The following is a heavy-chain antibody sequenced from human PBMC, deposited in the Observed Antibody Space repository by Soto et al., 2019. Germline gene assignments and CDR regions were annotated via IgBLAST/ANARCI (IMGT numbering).Heavy chain of an antibody. CDR3: ARDDDHDANVLVF. CDR2: IWNDGIRK. CDR1: GFTFSKYG. Sequence: GGSLRLSCAASGFTFSKYGMHWVRQAPGKGLEWVALIWNDGIRKVYVDSVKGRFTISRDNSKNTLDLQMNNLRDEDTAVYYCARDDDHDANVLVFWGPGTLVTVS. V-gene: IGHV3-33*01. J-gene: IGHJ4*02.